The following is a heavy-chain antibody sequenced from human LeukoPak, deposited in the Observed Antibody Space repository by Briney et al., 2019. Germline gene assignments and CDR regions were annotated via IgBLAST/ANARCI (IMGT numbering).Heavy chain of an antibody. J-gene: IGHJ6*02. Sequence: GGSLRPSCAASGFTFSDYYMSWIRQAPGKRLEWVSYISSSSSYTNYADSVKGRFTISRDNAKNSLYLQMNSLRAEDTAVYYCAREGYYYDSSGYYYWNGMDVWGQGTTVTVSS. V-gene: IGHV3-11*05. D-gene: IGHD3-22*01. CDR3: AREGYYYDSSGYYYWNGMDV. CDR2: ISSSSSYT. CDR1: GFTFSDYY.